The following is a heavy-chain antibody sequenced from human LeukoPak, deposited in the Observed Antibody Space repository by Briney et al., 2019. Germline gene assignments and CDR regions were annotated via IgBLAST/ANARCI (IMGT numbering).Heavy chain of an antibody. J-gene: IGHJ5*02. CDR3: ARQMAGRWFDP. V-gene: IGHV4-59*08. CDR2: IFYSGST. Sequence: PSETLSLTCTVSGGSISGYYWSWIRQPPGKGLEWIGYIFYSGSTNYNPSLKSRVTISVDTSKNQFSLKLNSVTAADTAVYYCARQMAGRWFDPWGEGNLVTVSS. CDR1: GGSISGYY. D-gene: IGHD6-19*01.